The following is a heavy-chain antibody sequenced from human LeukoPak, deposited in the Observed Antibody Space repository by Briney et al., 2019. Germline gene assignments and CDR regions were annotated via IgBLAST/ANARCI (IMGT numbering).Heavy chain of an antibody. CDR1: GYTFTSYG. D-gene: IGHD6-13*01. CDR2: ISAYNGNT. J-gene: IGHJ4*02. Sequence: ASVKVSCKASGYTFTSYGISWVRQAPGQGLEWMGWISAYNGNTNYAQKRQGRVTMTTDTSPTTAYMELRSLRSDDTAVYHCARVDGLAAASIFDYWGQGTLVTVSS. CDR3: ARVDGLAAASIFDY. V-gene: IGHV1-18*01.